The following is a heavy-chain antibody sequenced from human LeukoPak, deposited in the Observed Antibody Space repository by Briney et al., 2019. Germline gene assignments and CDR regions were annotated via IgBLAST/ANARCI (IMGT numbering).Heavy chain of an antibody. CDR2: ISYDGSNK. Sequence: GRSLRLSCAASGFTFSSYAMHWVRQAPGKGLEWEAVISYDGSNKYYADSVKGRFTISRDNSKNTLYLQMNSLRAEDTAVYYCARDLIPWSHYYGSGSPDYWGQGTLVTVSS. V-gene: IGHV3-30-3*01. CDR3: ARDLIPWSHYYGSGSPDY. J-gene: IGHJ4*02. D-gene: IGHD3-10*01. CDR1: GFTFSSYA.